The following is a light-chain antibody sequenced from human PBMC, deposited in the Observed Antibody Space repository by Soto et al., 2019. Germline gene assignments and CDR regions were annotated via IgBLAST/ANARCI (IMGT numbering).Light chain of an antibody. CDR1: QGISNY. V-gene: IGKV1-27*01. CDR3: LRT. CDR2: AAS. J-gene: IGKJ1*01. Sequence: DIQMTQSPSSLSASVGDRVTITCRASQGISNYLAWYQQKPGKVPKLLIYAASTLQSGVPSRFSGSGSGIDFTLTISSLQPEDVATYYCLRTFGQGTKVEIK.